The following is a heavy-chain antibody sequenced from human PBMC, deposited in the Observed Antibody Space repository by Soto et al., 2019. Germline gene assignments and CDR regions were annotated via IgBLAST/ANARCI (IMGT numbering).Heavy chain of an antibody. CDR3: ATSGGITRPLDY. Sequence: ASVKVSCTVSGYTLTELSMHWVRQAPGKGPEWMGGFDPEDGETIYAQKFQGRVTMTEDTSTDTAYMELSSLRSEDTAVYYCATSGGITRPLDYWAKATLVTVSS. J-gene: IGHJ4*02. V-gene: IGHV1-24*01. D-gene: IGHD1-20*01. CDR1: GYTLTELS. CDR2: FDPEDGET.